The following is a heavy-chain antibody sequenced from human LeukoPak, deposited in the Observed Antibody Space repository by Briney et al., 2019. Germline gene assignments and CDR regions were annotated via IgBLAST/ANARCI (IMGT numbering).Heavy chain of an antibody. Sequence: SVKVSCKASGGFFSAYSINWVRQAPGQGLEWMGVISPIFGTTNYAQKFHGRVAITADKSTATAYMELSSLRSEDTAVYFCASAIMTTVRGVVQPNHMDVWGKGTTVTVSS. CDR2: ISPIFGTT. V-gene: IGHV1-69*06. J-gene: IGHJ6*03. D-gene: IGHD3-10*01. CDR1: GGFFSAYS. CDR3: ASAIMTTVRGVVQPNHMDV.